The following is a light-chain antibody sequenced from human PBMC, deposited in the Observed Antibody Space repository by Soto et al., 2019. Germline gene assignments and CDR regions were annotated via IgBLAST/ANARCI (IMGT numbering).Light chain of an antibody. J-gene: IGKJ4*01. CDR1: QSVSSSY. CDR2: GAS. Sequence: EIVMTQSPDTVSVSPGERATLSCRASQSVSSSYLAWYQQKPGQAPRLLIYGASSRATGIPDRFSGSGSGTDFTLTIRRLEPEDFAVYYCKQYGSSPLTFGGGTKVDIK. V-gene: IGKV3-20*01. CDR3: KQYGSSPLT.